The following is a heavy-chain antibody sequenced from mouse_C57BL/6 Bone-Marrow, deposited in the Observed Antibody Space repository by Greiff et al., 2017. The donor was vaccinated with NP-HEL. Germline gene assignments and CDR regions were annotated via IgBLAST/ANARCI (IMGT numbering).Heavy chain of an antibody. CDR1: GFSLTSYA. CDR2: IWTGGGP. D-gene: IGHD2-10*02. CDR3: ARKVWPNYAMDY. V-gene: IGHV2-9-1*01. J-gene: IGHJ4*01. Sequence: VKLVESGPGLVAPSQSLSITCTVSGFSLTSYAISWVRQPPGKGLEWLGVIWTGGGPNYNSALKSRLSISKDNSKSQVFLKMNSLQTDDTARYYCARKVWPNYAMDYWGQGTSVTVSS.